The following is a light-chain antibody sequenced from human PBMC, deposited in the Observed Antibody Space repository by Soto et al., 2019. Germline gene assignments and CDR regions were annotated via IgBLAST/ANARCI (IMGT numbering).Light chain of an antibody. Sequence: DIVMTQSPATLSVSPGERATLSCWASQSVRSNLAWYQQKPGQAPRLLIFGASTRATGIPARFSGSGSGTEFTLTISSLQSEDFAVYYCQQYGSSPYTFGQGTKLEI. J-gene: IGKJ2*01. CDR3: QQYGSSPYT. CDR1: QSVRSN. V-gene: IGKV3-15*01. CDR2: GAS.